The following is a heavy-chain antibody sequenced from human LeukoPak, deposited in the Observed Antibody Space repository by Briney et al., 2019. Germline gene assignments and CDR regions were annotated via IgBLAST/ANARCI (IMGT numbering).Heavy chain of an antibody. CDR2: INSDGSST. Sequence: GGSLRLSRAASGFTFSSYWMHWVRQAPGKGLVWVSRINSDGSSTSYADSVKGRFTISRDNAKNTLYLQMNSLRAEDTAVYYCARDLLAAAGHTYYYYYYGMDVWGQGTTVTVSS. V-gene: IGHV3-74*01. J-gene: IGHJ6*02. CDR3: ARDLLAAAGHTYYYYYYGMDV. D-gene: IGHD6-13*01. CDR1: GFTFSSYW.